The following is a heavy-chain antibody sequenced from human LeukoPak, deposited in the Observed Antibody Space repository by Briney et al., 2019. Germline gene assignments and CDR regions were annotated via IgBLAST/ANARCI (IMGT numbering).Heavy chain of an antibody. D-gene: IGHD6-25*01. CDR2: IYYSGST. CDR3: ARRGGGPSSYYYYGMDV. V-gene: IGHV4-59*08. J-gene: IGHJ6*02. Sequence: SETLSLTCTVSGGSITSYYWGWIRQPPGKGLEWIGYIYYSGSTNYNPSLKSRVTISVDTSKNQFSLKLSSVTAADTAVYYCARRGGGPSSYYYYGMDVWGQGTTVTVSS. CDR1: GGSITSYY.